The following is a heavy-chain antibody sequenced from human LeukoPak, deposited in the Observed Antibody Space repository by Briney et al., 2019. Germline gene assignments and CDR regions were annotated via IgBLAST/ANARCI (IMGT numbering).Heavy chain of an antibody. J-gene: IGHJ3*02. CDR3: ASRYNWNVDAFDI. D-gene: IGHD1-20*01. Sequence: GGSLRLSCAASGFTFSSYAMHWVRQAPGKGLEWVAVISYDGSNKYYADSVKGRFTISRDNSKNTLYLQMNSLRAEDTAVYYCASRYNWNVDAFDIWGQGTMVTVSS. CDR1: GFTFSSYA. CDR2: ISYDGSNK. V-gene: IGHV3-30*14.